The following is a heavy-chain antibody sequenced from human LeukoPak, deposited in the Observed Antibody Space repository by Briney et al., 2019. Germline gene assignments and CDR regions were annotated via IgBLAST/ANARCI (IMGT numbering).Heavy chain of an antibody. Sequence: PGRSLRLSCAASGFTFSSYGMHWVRQAPGKGLEWVAVIWYDGSNKYYADSVKGRFTISRDNSKNTLYLQMNSLRAEDTAVYYCARVAEYQLLRSAFDIWGQGTMVTVSS. V-gene: IGHV3-33*01. D-gene: IGHD2-2*01. CDR3: ARVAEYQLLRSAFDI. CDR2: IWYDGSNK. J-gene: IGHJ3*02. CDR1: GFTFSSYG.